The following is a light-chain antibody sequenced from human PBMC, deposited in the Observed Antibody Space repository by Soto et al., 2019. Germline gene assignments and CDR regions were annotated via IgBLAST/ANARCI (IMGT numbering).Light chain of an antibody. CDR1: QSVSSY. CDR3: QQRTNCPPWT. J-gene: IGKJ1*01. Sequence: EIVLTQSPANLSLSPGERATLSCRASQSVSSYLAWYQQKPGQAPRLLINDSSNRATGIRARFSGSGSGTAFALTISSLEPQDFAVYYCQQRTNCPPWTFRQATKVEIK. V-gene: IGKV3-11*01. CDR2: DSS.